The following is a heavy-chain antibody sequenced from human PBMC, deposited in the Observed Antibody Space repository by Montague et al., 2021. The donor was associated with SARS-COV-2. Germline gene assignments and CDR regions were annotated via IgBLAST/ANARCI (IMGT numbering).Heavy chain of an antibody. CDR2: INHSGST. Sequence: SETLSLTCAVYGGSFSGYYWSWIRQLPGKGLEWIGEINHSGSTNYNPSLKSRVTISVDTSKNQFSLKLSSVTAADTAVYYCARGQYSSSWYGIRYYFDYWGQGTLVTVSS. V-gene: IGHV4-34*01. J-gene: IGHJ4*02. D-gene: IGHD6-13*01. CDR1: GGSFSGYY. CDR3: ARGQYSSSWYGIRYYFDY.